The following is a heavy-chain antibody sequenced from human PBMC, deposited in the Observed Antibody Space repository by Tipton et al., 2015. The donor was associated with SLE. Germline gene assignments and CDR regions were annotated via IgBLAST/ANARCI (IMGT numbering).Heavy chain of an antibody. Sequence: QVQLVQSGGRLVKPGGSLRLSCAASGFTCSDYYMTWIRQAPGKGLEFLSYISGNSGTKYYADSVKGRFTISRDDAKNSVYLQMDSLRAEDTAIYYCARDKNTDGYNAPSDWFDPWGQGTLVTVSS. D-gene: IGHD5-24*01. V-gene: IGHV3-11*01. CDR3: ARDKNTDGYNAPSDWFDP. J-gene: IGHJ5*02. CDR1: GFTCSDYY. CDR2: ISGNSGTK.